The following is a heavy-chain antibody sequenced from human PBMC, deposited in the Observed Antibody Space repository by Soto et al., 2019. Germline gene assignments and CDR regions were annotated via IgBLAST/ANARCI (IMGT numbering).Heavy chain of an antibody. CDR2: ISSSSSYI. CDR3: ARDPRPGYYYYYGMDV. J-gene: IGHJ6*02. CDR1: GFTFSSYS. Sequence: VGSLRLSCAASGFTFSSYSMNWVRQAPGKGLEWVSSISSSSSYIYYADSVKGRFTISRDNAKNSLYLQMNSLRAEDTAVYYCARDPRPGYYYYYGMDVCGQRTTVTVSS. V-gene: IGHV3-21*01.